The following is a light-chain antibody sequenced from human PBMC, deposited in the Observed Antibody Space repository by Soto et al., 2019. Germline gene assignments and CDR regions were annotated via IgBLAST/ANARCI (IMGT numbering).Light chain of an antibody. CDR1: QSVSSSS. V-gene: IGKV3-20*01. Sequence: ETGLKQSPGTLSLYKGERATLSCRAVQSVSSSSLAWYQQRPGQAPRLLIYGTSSRATGIPDRFSGSGSGTDFTLTISRLEPEDFAVYFCQRYGSSPLITFGQVTRLEIK. CDR3: QRYGSSPLIT. CDR2: GTS. J-gene: IGKJ5*01.